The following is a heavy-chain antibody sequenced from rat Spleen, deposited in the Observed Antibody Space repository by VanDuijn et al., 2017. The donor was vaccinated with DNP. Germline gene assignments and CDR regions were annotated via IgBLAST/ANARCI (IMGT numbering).Heavy chain of an antibody. V-gene: IGHV5-31*01. CDR3: TRGADGFDY. CDR1: GFIFSNYW. CDR2: ITNTGGST. J-gene: IGHJ2*01. D-gene: IGHD1-6*01. Sequence: EVQLVESGGGPVQPGRSLKISCIASGFIFSNYWMTWIRQAPGKGLEWVASITNTGGSTYYPDSVKGRFTISRDNAKSTLYLQMNSLRSEDTATYYCTRGADGFDYWGQGLMVTVSS.